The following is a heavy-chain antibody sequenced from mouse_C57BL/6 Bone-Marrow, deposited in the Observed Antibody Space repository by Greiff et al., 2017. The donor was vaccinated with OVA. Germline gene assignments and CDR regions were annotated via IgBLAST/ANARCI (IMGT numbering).Heavy chain of an antibody. J-gene: IGHJ3*01. Sequence: VQLQQSGAELARPGASVKLSCKASGYTFTSYGMSWVKQRTGQGLEWIGEIYPRGGNTYYNEKFKGKATLTADKSSSTAYMELRSLTSEDSAVEFWANHNEGSSSWDDWGQGTRVTGSA. V-gene: IGHV1-81*01. CDR2: IYPRGGNT. CDR1: GYTFTSYG. CDR3: ANHNEGSSSWDD. D-gene: IGHD1-3*01.